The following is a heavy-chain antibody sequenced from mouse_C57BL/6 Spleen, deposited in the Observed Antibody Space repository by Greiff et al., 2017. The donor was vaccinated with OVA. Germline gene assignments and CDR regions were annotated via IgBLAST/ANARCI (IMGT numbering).Heavy chain of an antibody. J-gene: IGHJ4*01. CDR1: GFTFSSYG. V-gene: IGHV5-6*01. Sequence: ELMLVESGGDLVKPGGSLKLSCAASGFTFSSYGMSWVRQTPDKRLEWVATISSGGSYTYYPDSVKGRFTISRDNAKNTLYLQMSSLKSEDTAMYYCARHNSLDYWGQGTSVTVSS. D-gene: IGHD1-3*01. CDR3: ARHNSLDY. CDR2: ISSGGSYT.